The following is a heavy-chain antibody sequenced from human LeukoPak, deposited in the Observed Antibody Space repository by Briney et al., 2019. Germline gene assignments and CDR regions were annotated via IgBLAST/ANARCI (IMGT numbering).Heavy chain of an antibody. CDR2: IYTSGST. CDR1: GGSISSYY. Sequence: SETLSLTCTVSGGSISSYYWSWIRQPAGKGLEWIGRIYTSGSTNYNPSLKSRVTMSVDTSKNQFSLKLSSVTAADTAVYYCARVGYDILTGYPTNYYFDYWGQGTLVTVSS. J-gene: IGHJ4*02. V-gene: IGHV4-4*07. D-gene: IGHD3-9*01. CDR3: ARVGYDILTGYPTNYYFDY.